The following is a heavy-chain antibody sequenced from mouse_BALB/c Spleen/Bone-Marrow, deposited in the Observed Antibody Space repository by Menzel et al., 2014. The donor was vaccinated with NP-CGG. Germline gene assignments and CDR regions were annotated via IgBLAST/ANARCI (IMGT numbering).Heavy chain of an antibody. D-gene: IGHD1-2*01. CDR3: ARGVYGYVKYAMDY. Sequence: EVKLMDSGGGLVQPGGSRKLSCAASGFTFSSFGMHWVRQAPEKGLEWVAYISGGSSTIYYADTVKGRFTISRDNPKNTLFLQMTSLRSEDTAMYYCARGVYGYVKYAMDYWGQGTSVTVSS. J-gene: IGHJ4*01. CDR1: GFTFSSFG. CDR2: ISGGSSTI. V-gene: IGHV5-17*02.